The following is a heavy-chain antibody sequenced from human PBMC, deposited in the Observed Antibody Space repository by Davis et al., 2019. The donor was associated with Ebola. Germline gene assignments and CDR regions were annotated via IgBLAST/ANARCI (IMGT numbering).Heavy chain of an antibody. CDR2: ISNEGSRE. CDR1: GFTFSSYG. V-gene: IGHV3-30*18. CDR3: AKGMQIYYYGMDV. Sequence: PGGSLRLSCPASGFTFSSYGMHWVRQAPGKGLGWVAFISNEGSRESYVDSVKGRFTISRDNSKNTLYLHMNSLRVDDTAVYYCAKGMQIYYYGMDVWGQGTTVTVSS. J-gene: IGHJ6*02.